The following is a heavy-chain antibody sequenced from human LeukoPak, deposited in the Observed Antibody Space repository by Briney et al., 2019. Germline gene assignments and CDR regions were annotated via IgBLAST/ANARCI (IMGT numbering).Heavy chain of an antibody. Sequence: GESLKISCKGSGYSLTSYWIGWVRQMPGKGLEWMGIIYPGDSDTRYSPSFQGQVTISADKSISTAYLQWSSLKASDTAMYYCASRIAVAGTAFDYWGQGTLVTVSS. V-gene: IGHV5-51*03. CDR3: ASRIAVAGTAFDY. CDR2: IYPGDSDT. CDR1: GYSLTSYW. J-gene: IGHJ4*02. D-gene: IGHD6-19*01.